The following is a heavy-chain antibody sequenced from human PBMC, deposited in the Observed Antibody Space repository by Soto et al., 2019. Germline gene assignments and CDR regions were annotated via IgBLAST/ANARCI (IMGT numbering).Heavy chain of an antibody. CDR1: GGTFSSYT. Sequence: QVQLVQSGAEVKKPGSSVKVFCKASGGTFSSYTISWVRQAPGQGLEWMGRIIPILGITNYAQNFQDRVAITADKSTSIAFMELYSLRSEDTAVYYCAREKTTANYYFDYWGQGTLVTVSS. CDR2: IIPILGIT. J-gene: IGHJ4*02. D-gene: IGHD4-17*01. V-gene: IGHV1-69*02. CDR3: AREKTTANYYFDY.